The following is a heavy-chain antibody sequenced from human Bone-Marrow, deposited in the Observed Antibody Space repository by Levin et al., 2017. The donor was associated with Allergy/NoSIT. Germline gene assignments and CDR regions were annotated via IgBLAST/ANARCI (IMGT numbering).Heavy chain of an antibody. D-gene: IGHD6-19*01. CDR2: IKEDASEK. CDR3: VRSGGWYGSYFDF. J-gene: IGHJ4*02. CDR1: GFTFSRDW. Sequence: GGSLRLSCAASGFTFSRDWMGWVRQAPGKGLEWVANIKEDASEKDYLDSVKGRFTISRDNAKESLSLQMDSLRVEDTAVYYCVRSGGWYGSYFDFWGQGILVSVSS. V-gene: IGHV3-7*01.